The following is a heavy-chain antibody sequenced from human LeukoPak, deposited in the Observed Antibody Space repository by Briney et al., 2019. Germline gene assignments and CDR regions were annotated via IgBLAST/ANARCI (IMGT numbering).Heavy chain of an antibody. CDR2: IKQDGSEK. CDR3: ARDGVFTPRHDAFDI. CDR1: GFTFSSYW. D-gene: IGHD3-3*01. J-gene: IGHJ3*02. Sequence: GGSLRLSCAASGFTFSSYWMSWVRQAPGKGLEWVANIKQDGSEKYYVDSVKGRFTISRDNAKNSLYLQMNSLRAEDTAVYYCARDGVFTPRHDAFDIWGQGTMVTVSS. V-gene: IGHV3-7*04.